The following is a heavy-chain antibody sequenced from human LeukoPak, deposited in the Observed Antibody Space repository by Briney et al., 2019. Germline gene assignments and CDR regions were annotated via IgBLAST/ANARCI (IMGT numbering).Heavy chain of an antibody. V-gene: IGHV1-2*02. CDR3: ARGSSPYGSGSYYPFDP. J-gene: IGHJ5*02. D-gene: IGHD3-10*01. Sequence: ASVKVSCKASGYTFTGYYMHWVRQAPGQGLEWMGWINPNSGGTNYAQKFQGRVTMTRGTSISTAYMELSRLRSDDTAVYYCARGSSPYGSGSYYPFDPWGQGTLVTVSS. CDR1: GYTFTGYY. CDR2: INPNSGGT.